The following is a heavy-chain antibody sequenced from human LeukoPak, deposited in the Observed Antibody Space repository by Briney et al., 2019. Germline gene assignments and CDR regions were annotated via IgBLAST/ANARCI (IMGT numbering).Heavy chain of an antibody. CDR2: VPHSGSA. J-gene: IGHJ4*02. Sequence: SETLSLTCTVSGGSISSPTYSWAWIRQPPGKGLEWLGSVPHSGSAYYSPSLKSRVTMSGDTSKNQFSLQLKSVTPEDTAVYYCAREQTGDQNFYYWGQGTLVTVSS. CDR1: GGSISSPTYS. V-gene: IGHV4-39*02. CDR3: AREQTGDQNFYY. D-gene: IGHD7-27*01.